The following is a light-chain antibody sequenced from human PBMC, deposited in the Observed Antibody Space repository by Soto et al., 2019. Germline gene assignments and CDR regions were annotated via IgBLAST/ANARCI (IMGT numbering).Light chain of an antibody. Sequence: IQLTQSPSSLSASVGDRVTITCRASQDISSYLVWYQQKRGKAPKNLIYAASTLQSGVPSRFSGSRSGTDFTHTFSSLQPEDLATYYCQQLHSFPLTFGGGTKVEIK. CDR1: QDISSY. CDR3: QQLHSFPLT. V-gene: IGKV1-9*01. CDR2: AAS. J-gene: IGKJ4*01.